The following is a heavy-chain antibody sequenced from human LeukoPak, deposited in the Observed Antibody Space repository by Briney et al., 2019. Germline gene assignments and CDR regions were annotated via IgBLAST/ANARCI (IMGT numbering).Heavy chain of an antibody. J-gene: IGHJ4*01. CDR3: ARVPDFGTRGYYLGY. V-gene: IGHV4-34*01. Sequence: SETLSLTCAVYGGSFSDYYWNWIRQPPGKGLEWIGEINHSGSTNYNPSLKSRVTMSVDTFKNQFFLTLSSVTAADTAVYYCARVPDFGTRGYYLGYWGHGTLVTVSS. CDR2: INHSGST. D-gene: IGHD3-22*01. CDR1: GGSFSDYY.